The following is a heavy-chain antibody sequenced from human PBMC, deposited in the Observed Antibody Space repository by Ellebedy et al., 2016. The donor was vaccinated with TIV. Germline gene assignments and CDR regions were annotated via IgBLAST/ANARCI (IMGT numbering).Heavy chain of an antibody. CDR3: ARLEPSYDAFDI. CDR2: INPNSGGT. J-gene: IGHJ3*02. CDR1: GYTFTGYY. V-gene: IGHV1-2*04. Sequence: ASVKVSYXASGYTFTGYYMHWVRQAPGQGLEWMGWINPNSGGTKYAQKFQGWVTMTRDTSINTAYMELSRLKSDDTAVYYCARLEPSYDAFDIWGQGTMVTVSS.